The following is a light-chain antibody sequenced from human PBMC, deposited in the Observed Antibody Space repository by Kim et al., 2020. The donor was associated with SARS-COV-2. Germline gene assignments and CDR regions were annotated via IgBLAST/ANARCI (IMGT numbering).Light chain of an antibody. V-gene: IGKV3-20*01. CDR3: QKYGNSPYT. J-gene: IGKJ2*01. CDR2: GAS. Sequence: LSPRKRATRRCSASQSASHRLFVWSAQRRGQAPTPLICGASSRATGTTDSLSGSGSGTDFTLNMSRVEPEDFAVYYCQKYGNSPYTCGKGTKLEI. CDR1: QSASHRL.